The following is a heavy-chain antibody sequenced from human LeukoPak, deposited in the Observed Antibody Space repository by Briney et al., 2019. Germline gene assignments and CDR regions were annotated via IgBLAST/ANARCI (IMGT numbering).Heavy chain of an antibody. J-gene: IGHJ5*02. Sequence: PSETLSLTCTVSGGSISSGDYYWSWIRQPPGKGLEWIGYIYYSGSTYYNPSLKSRVTISVDTSKSQFSLKLSSVTAADTAVYYCASKYSSSWYGWFDPWGQGTLVTVSS. D-gene: IGHD6-13*01. CDR3: ASKYSSSWYGWFDP. V-gene: IGHV4-30-4*01. CDR1: GGSISSGDYY. CDR2: IYYSGST.